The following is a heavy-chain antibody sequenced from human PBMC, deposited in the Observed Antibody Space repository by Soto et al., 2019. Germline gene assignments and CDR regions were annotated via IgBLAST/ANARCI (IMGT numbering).Heavy chain of an antibody. Sequence: GGSLRLSCTASGFTFGDYAMSWFRQAPGKGLEWVCFIRSKAYGGTTEYAASVKGRFTISRDDSKSIAYLQMNSLKTEDTAVYYCTRDPTIFGVVIMPMDVWGKGTTVTSP. CDR2: IRSKAYGGTT. CDR1: GFTFGDYA. V-gene: IGHV3-49*03. D-gene: IGHD3-3*01. CDR3: TRDPTIFGVVIMPMDV. J-gene: IGHJ6*03.